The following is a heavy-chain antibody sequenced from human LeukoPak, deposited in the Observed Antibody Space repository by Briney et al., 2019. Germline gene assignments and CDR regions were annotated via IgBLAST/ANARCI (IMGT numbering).Heavy chain of an antibody. V-gene: IGHV3-49*03. J-gene: IGHJ4*02. CDR2: IRSNAYGGTT. Sequence: GGSLRLSCTASGFTFGDYAMSWFRQAPGKGLEWVGFIRSNAYGGTTEYAASVKGRFTISRDDSKSIAYLQMNSLKTEDTAVYYCTRVSGDCTNGVCLTYYFDYWGQGTLVTVSS. D-gene: IGHD2-8*01. CDR1: GFTFGDYA. CDR3: TRVSGDCTNGVCLTYYFDY.